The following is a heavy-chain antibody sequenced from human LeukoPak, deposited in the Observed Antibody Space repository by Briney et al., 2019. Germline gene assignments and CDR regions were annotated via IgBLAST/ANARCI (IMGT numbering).Heavy chain of an antibody. V-gene: IGHV4-39*07. J-gene: IGHJ4*02. CDR2: INHSGST. CDR3: AREHFYYGSGSYSDY. Sequence: SETLSLTCTVSGGSISSSNYYWSWIRQPPGKGLEWIGEINHSGSTNYNPSLKSRVTISVDTSKNQFSLKLSSVTAADTAVYYCAREHFYYGSGSYSDYWGQGTLVTVSS. D-gene: IGHD3-10*01. CDR1: GGSISSSNYY.